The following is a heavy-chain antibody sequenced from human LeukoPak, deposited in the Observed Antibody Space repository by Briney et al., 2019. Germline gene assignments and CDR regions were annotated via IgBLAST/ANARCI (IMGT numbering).Heavy chain of an antibody. CDR1: GFTFSNYE. D-gene: IGHD2-8*02. J-gene: IGHJ4*02. V-gene: IGHV3-48*03. Sequence: PGGSLRLSCAASGFTFSNYEMNWVRQAPGKGLEWISHISNFGDIIHYADSVRGRFTISRDNSKSTLSLQMNSLRAEDTAIYYCATYRQVLLPFESWGQGTLVTVSS. CDR2: ISNFGDII. CDR3: ATYRQVLLPFES.